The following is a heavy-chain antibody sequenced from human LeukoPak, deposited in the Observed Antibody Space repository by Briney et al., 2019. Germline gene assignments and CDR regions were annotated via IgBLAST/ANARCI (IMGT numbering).Heavy chain of an antibody. J-gene: IGHJ5*02. CDR2: INHSGST. CDR1: GGSISSSSYY. D-gene: IGHD3-10*01. CDR3: ARVVRGAYYNWFDP. V-gene: IGHV4-39*07. Sequence: SETLSLTCTVSGGSISSSSYYWSWIRQPPGKGLEWIGEINHSGSTNYNPSLKSRVTISVDTSKNQFSLKLSSVTAADTAVYYCARVVRGAYYNWFDPWGQGTLVTVSS.